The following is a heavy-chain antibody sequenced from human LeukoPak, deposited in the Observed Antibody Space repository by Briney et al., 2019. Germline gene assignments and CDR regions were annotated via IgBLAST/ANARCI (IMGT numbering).Heavy chain of an antibody. J-gene: IGHJ4*02. CDR1: GDSINSLDL. V-gene: IGHV4-4*02. CDR2: MYLSGTT. CDR3: VGLVGRYSSGLYYYYFDY. Sequence: KISETLSLTCTVSGDSINSLDLWSWVRQPPGKGLEWIGEMYLSGTTHSNPSVKSRVTISIDKSKNQFFLNLSSVTAADTAVYYCVGLVGRYSSGLYYYYFDYWGQGTLVTVSS. D-gene: IGHD3-22*01.